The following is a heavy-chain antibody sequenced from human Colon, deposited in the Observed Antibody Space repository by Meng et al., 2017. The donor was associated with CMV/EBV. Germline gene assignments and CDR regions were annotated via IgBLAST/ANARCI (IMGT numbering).Heavy chain of an antibody. J-gene: IGHJ4*02. V-gene: IGHV6-1*01. CDR2: TYYRSKYYN. D-gene: IGHD3-10*02. CDR3: ARDWGDVRGGFDF. Sequence: QVQLQQSGPGLVQPSXTLSSTCAVSGDSVSSNSAAWNWIRQSPSRGLEWLGRTYYRSKYYNDYALSVKSRITINPDTSKNQFSLQLNSVTPEDTAIYYCARDWGDVRGGFDFWGQGTLVTVSS. CDR1: GDSVSSNSAA.